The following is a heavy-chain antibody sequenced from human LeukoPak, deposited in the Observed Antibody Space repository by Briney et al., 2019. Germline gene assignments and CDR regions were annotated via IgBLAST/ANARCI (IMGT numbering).Heavy chain of an antibody. Sequence: SETLSLTCTVSGGSISSSSYYWGWIRQPPGKGLEWIGSIYYSGSTYYNPSLKSRVTISVDTSKNQFSLKLSSVTAADTAVYYCRSYCSGGSCHRQDAFDIWGQGTMVTVSS. CDR3: RSYCSGGSCHRQDAFDI. V-gene: IGHV4-39*01. CDR1: GGSISSSSYY. CDR2: IYYSGST. D-gene: IGHD2-15*01. J-gene: IGHJ3*02.